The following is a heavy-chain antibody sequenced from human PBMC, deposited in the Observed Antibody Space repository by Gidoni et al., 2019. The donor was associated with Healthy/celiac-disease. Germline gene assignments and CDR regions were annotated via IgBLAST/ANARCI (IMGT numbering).Heavy chain of an antibody. Sequence: QVQLQQWGAGLLKPSETLSLTCAVYGGSFSGSYWSWIRQPPGKGLEWIGEINHSGSTNYNPSLKSRVTISVDTSKNQFSLKLSSVTAADTAVYYCARAGASPFVVVTAIRGRVGVDVWGQGTTVTVSS. CDR1: GGSFSGSY. V-gene: IGHV4-34*01. J-gene: IGHJ6*02. CDR2: INHSGST. D-gene: IGHD2-21*02. CDR3: ARAGASPFVVVTAIRGRVGVDV.